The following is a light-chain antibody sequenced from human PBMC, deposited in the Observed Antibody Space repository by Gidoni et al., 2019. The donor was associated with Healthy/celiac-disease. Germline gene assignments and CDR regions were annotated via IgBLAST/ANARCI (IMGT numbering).Light chain of an antibody. Sequence: QSALTQPASVSGSPGPSVTISCTGTSSDVGGYNYVSWYQPHPGKAPKLMIYDVSNRPSGVSNRFSGSKSGNTASLTISGLQAEDEADYYCSSYTSSSTQVFGTGTKVTVL. CDR3: SSYTSSSTQV. V-gene: IGLV2-14*01. CDR1: SSDVGGYNY. J-gene: IGLJ1*01. CDR2: DVS.